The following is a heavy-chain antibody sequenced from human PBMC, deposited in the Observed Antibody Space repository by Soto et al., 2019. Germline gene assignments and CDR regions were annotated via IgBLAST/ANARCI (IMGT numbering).Heavy chain of an antibody. Sequence: ASVKGSCKASGYSFISYGINWVRQAPGQGLEWMGWINAYNGRTNYAQKFQGRVTMTEDTSTDTAYMELSSLRSEDTAVYYCATGGITIFGVVIPSYYYYGMDVWGQGTTVTVSS. CDR3: ATGGITIFGVVIPSYYYYGMDV. CDR1: GYSFISYG. CDR2: INAYNGRT. V-gene: IGHV1-18*01. D-gene: IGHD3-3*01. J-gene: IGHJ6*02.